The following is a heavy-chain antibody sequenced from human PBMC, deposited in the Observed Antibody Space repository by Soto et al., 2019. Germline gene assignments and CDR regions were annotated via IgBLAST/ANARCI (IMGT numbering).Heavy chain of an antibody. J-gene: IGHJ5*02. CDR3: ARDGFGAGFDP. V-gene: IGHV4-61*01. CDR1: GGSVSSGSYY. CDR2: IYYSGST. Sequence: QVQLQESGPGLVKPSETLSLTCTVSGGSVSSGSYYWSWIRQPPGKGLEWIGYIYYSGSTNYNPPLKSRVTISVDTSKNQFSLKLSSVTAADTAVYYCARDGFGAGFDPWGQGTLVTVSS. D-gene: IGHD3-10*01.